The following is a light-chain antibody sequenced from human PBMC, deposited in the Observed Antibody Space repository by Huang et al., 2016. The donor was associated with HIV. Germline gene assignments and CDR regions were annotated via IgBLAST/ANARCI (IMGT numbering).Light chain of an antibody. V-gene: IGKV4-1*01. J-gene: IGKJ3*01. CDR3: QQDYSAPFT. CDR2: WAS. Sequence: DIVMTQSPDSLAVSLGESATINCKSSQSLFYRSKNRNYLAWYQQKPGQPPKLLIYWASTRESGVPDRFSGSGSGTDFTLTISGLQAEDVAVYYCQQDYSAPFTFGPGTKVEIK. CDR1: QSLFYRSKNRNY.